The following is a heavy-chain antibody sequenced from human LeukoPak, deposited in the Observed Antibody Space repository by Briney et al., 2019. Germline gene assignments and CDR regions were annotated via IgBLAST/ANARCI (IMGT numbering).Heavy chain of an antibody. CDR1: GGSITSGGYS. D-gene: IGHD2-21*02. Sequence: SQTLSLTCAVSGGSITSGGYSWSWIRQPPGKGLEWIGYLYPSGGTFYNPSVKSRVTILVDRSKNQFSLNLNSVTAADTGVYYCARDRSVTGYWYFDLWGGGTLVTVSS. CDR2: LYPSGGT. J-gene: IGHJ2*01. V-gene: IGHV4-30-2*01. CDR3: ARDRSVTGYWYFDL.